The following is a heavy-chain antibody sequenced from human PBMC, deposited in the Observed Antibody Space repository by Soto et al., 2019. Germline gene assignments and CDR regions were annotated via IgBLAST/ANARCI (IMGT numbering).Heavy chain of an antibody. CDR1: GYTFTSYD. V-gene: IGHV1-8*01. Sequence: ATVKVSCKAYGYTFTSYDINWVRQATGQGLEWMGWMNPNSGNTGYAQKFQGRVNMTRNTSISTAYMELSSLRSEDTAVYYCARARRITTVIDYYYYYGMDVWGQGTTVTVSS. CDR2: MNPNSGNT. CDR3: ARARRITTVIDYYYYYGMDV. J-gene: IGHJ6*02. D-gene: IGHD4-4*01.